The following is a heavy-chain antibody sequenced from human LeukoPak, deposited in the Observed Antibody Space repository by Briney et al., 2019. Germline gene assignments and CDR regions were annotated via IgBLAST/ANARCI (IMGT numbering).Heavy chain of an antibody. CDR2: IIPIFGTA. CDR3: ARDGRDTAMVPEFDY. D-gene: IGHD5-18*01. J-gene: IGHJ4*02. CDR1: GGTFSSYA. Sequence: ASVRVSCKASGGTFSSYAISWVRQAPGQGLEWMGGIIPIFGTANYAQKFQGRVTITADESTSTAYMELSSLRSDDTAVYYCARDGRDTAMVPEFDYWGQGTLVTVSS. V-gene: IGHV1-69*13.